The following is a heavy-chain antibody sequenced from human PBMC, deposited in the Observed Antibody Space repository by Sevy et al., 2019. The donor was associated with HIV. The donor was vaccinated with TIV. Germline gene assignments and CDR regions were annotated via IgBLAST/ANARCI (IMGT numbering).Heavy chain of an antibody. D-gene: IGHD1-1*01. J-gene: IGHJ4*02. Sequence: GESLKISCTTSGFTFGDYAMSWVRQAPGEGLEWVAFLKSKADGGTVDHAASVKGSFTISSDDSKSIAYLQMNDLTTEDTGVYYCTRWKGLQSIFDYWGQGALVTVSS. CDR3: TRWKGLQSIFDY. V-gene: IGHV3-49*04. CDR2: LKSKADGGTV. CDR1: GFTFGDYA.